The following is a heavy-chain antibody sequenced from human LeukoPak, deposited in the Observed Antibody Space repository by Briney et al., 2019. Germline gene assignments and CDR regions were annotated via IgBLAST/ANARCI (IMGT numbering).Heavy chain of an antibody. CDR2: IDHSGST. D-gene: IGHD6-6*01. CDR3: ATCDSTSANYYYYYMDV. CDR1: GGSFSGHY. J-gene: IGHJ6*03. V-gene: IGHV4-34*01. Sequence: PSETLSLTCDVYGGSFSGHYWSWIRQPPGKGLEWIGEIDHSGSTKYNPSLKSRVTISVDMSKTHFSLKLRSVTAADTAVYYCATCDSTSANYYYYYMDVWGKGTTVTVSS.